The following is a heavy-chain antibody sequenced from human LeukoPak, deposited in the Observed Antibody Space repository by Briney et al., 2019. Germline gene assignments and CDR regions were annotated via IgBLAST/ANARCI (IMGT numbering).Heavy chain of an antibody. J-gene: IGHJ4*02. CDR1: GGSISGDY. Sequence: PSETLSLTCTVSGGSISGDYWSWIRQPAGTGLEWIGRIYTSGSTIYNPSLKSRVTMSVDTSKNQFSLRLSSVTAADTAVYYCAREVNTAMFSETYYFDYWGQGTLVTVSS. CDR2: IYTSGST. CDR3: AREVNTAMFSETYYFDY. V-gene: IGHV4-4*07. D-gene: IGHD5-18*01.